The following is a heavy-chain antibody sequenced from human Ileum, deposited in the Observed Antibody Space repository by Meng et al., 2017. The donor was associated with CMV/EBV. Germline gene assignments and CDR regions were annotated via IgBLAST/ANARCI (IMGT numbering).Heavy chain of an antibody. CDR1: GFIFSDYW. CDR3: ARGGSYYDY. CDR2: IKEDGRET. V-gene: IGHV3-7*01. D-gene: IGHD1-26*01. Sequence: GESLKISCAASGFIFSDYWMTWVRQAPGKGLEWVANIKEDGRETYYVDSVKGRFKISRDNGKNTFYLQMNSLRAEDTAVYYCARGGSYYDYWGQGTLVTVSS. J-gene: IGHJ4*02.